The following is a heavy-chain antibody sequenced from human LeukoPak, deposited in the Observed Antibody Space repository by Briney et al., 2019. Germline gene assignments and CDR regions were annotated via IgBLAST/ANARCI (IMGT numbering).Heavy chain of an antibody. Sequence: SETLSLTCTVSGGSISSSSYYWGWIRQPPGKGLEWIGSIYYSGSTYYNPSLKSRVTISVDTSKNQFSLKLSSVTAADTAVYYCARELITMVREVIIPGGWGQGTLVTVSS. CDR2: IYYSGST. D-gene: IGHD3-10*01. CDR1: GGSISSSSYY. CDR3: ARELITMVREVIIPGG. V-gene: IGHV4-39*02. J-gene: IGHJ4*02.